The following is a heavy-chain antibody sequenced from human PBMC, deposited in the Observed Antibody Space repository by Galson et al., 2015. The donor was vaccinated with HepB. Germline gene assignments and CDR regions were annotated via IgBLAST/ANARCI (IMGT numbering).Heavy chain of an antibody. D-gene: IGHD5-18*01. CDR2: INPSSGST. Sequence: SVKVSCKASGYTFTNYYMHWVRQAPGQGLEWVGIINPSSGSTTYTQKFQGRVTMTRDTSTSTVYMELSSLRSEDTAVYFCARDRGYTYGFLRKEPDYWGQGTLVTVSS. CDR1: GYTFTNYY. J-gene: IGHJ4*02. V-gene: IGHV1-46*01. CDR3: ARDRGYTYGFLRKEPDY.